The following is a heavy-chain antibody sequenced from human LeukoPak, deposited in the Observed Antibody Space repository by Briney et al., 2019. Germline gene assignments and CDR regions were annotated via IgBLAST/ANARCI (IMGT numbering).Heavy chain of an antibody. CDR3: VREFVGGWFDY. Sequence: PGGSLRLSCAASGFTFSSYNIHWVRQAPGKELEWVAVISYDEKNELYVDSVKGRFTISRDNSKNTLYMQMNRLRAEDTAMYYCVREFVGGWFDYWGQETLVTVSS. J-gene: IGHJ4*02. V-gene: IGHV3-30*04. CDR1: GFTFSSYN. CDR2: ISYDEKNE. D-gene: IGHD3-16*01.